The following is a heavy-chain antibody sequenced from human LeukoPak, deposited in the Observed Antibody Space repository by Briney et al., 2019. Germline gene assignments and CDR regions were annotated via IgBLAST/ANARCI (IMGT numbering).Heavy chain of an antibody. J-gene: IGHJ4*02. CDR2: ISSSSSYI. V-gene: IGHV3-11*06. D-gene: IGHD3-10*01. CDR1: GFTFSDYY. Sequence: GGSLRLSCAASGFTFSDYYMSWIRQAPGKGLEWVSYISSSSSYIYYADSVKGRFTISRDNAKNSLYLQMNSLRAEGTAVYYCAREAYDSGSYRKYYFDSWGQGALVTVSS. CDR3: AREAYDSGSYRKYYFDS.